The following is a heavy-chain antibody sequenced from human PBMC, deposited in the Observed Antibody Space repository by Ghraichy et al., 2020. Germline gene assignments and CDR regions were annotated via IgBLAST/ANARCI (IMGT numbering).Heavy chain of an antibody. D-gene: IGHD3-10*01. CDR3: ARGPGSGTYYNVGRDYYFDY. J-gene: IGHJ4*02. Sequence: SQTLSLTCAISGDSVSSNSAAWNWIRQSPSRGLESLGRTYYRSKWYNDYAVSVKSRITINPDTSKNQFSLQLNSVTPEDTAVYYCARGPGSGTYYNVGRDYYFDYWGQGTLVTVPS. CDR1: GDSVSSNSAA. CDR2: TYYRSKWYN. V-gene: IGHV6-1*01.